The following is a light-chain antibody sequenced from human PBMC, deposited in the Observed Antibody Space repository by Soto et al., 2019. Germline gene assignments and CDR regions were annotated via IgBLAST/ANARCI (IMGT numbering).Light chain of an antibody. J-gene: IGLJ1*01. V-gene: IGLV2-14*01. Sequence: QSALTQPASVSGSPGQSITISCTRTISDIGGHNFVSWYQQYPGKAPKLIMYEVSARPSGVSDRLSGSRSGNTASLTISGRQAEDEADYYCSSYTASTTYVFGTGTKVTVL. CDR3: SSYTASTTYV. CDR2: EVS. CDR1: ISDIGGHNF.